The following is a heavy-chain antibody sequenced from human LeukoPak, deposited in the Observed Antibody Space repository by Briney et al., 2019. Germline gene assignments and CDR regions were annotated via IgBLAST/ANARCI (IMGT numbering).Heavy chain of an antibody. V-gene: IGHV1-2*04. Sequence: ASVKVPCKASGYTFTGYYMHWVRQAPGQGLEWMGWINPNSGGTNYAQKFQGWVTMTRDTSISTAYMELSRLRSDDTAVYYCARGVEIYYDSSGYYYWGQGTLVTVSS. CDR3: ARGVEIYYDSSGYYY. CDR2: INPNSGGT. J-gene: IGHJ4*02. CDR1: GYTFTGYY. D-gene: IGHD3-22*01.